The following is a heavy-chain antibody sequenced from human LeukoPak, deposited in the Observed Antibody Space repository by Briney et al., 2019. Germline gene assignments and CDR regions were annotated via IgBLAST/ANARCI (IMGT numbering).Heavy chain of an antibody. Sequence: ASVKVSCEASGYTFTGYYMHWVRQAPGQGLEWMGWINPNSGGTNYAQKFQGRVTMTRDTSISTAYMELSRLRSDDTAVYYCARVGPISWELLSSWFDPWGQGTLVTVSS. J-gene: IGHJ5*02. CDR2: INPNSGGT. D-gene: IGHD1-26*01. V-gene: IGHV1-2*02. CDR1: GYTFTGYY. CDR3: ARVGPISWELLSSWFDP.